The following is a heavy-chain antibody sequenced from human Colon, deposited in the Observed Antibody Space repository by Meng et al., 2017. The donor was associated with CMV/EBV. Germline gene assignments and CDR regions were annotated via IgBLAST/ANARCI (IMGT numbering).Heavy chain of an antibody. D-gene: IGHD6-13*01. Sequence: QGQLVQSGSEVKKPGASVKVSCETSGHTFTANHLHWVRQAPGQGLEWMGWIYPQDGGTYFAQKFQDRVTLTRDTSITTAYMELSGLTSDDTAIYYCVRESWYFDFWGEGTLVTVSS. V-gene: IGHV1-2*02. J-gene: IGHJ4*02. CDR2: IYPQDGGT. CDR1: GHTFTANH. CDR3: VRESWYFDF.